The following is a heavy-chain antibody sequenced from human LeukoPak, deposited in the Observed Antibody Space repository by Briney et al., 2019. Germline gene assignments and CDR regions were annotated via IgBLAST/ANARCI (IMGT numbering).Heavy chain of an antibody. CDR2: IYYSRST. Sequence: PSETLSLTCTVSGGSISSSSYYWGWIRQPPGKGLEWIGSIYYSRSTYYNPSLKSRVTISVDTSKNQFSLKLSSVTAADTAVYYCARDGPGAFDIWGQGTMVTVSS. J-gene: IGHJ3*02. V-gene: IGHV4-39*07. CDR3: ARDGPGAFDI. CDR1: GGSISSSSYY.